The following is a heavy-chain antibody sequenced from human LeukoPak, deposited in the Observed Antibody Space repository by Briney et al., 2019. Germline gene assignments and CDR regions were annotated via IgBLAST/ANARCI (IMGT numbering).Heavy chain of an antibody. V-gene: IGHV3-48*03. J-gene: IGHJ4*02. Sequence: GGSLRLSCAASGFTFSSYEMNWVRQAPGKGLEWVSYISSSGSTIYYADSVKGRFTISRDSAKNSLYLQMNSLRAEDTAVYYCASGFSSYFDYWGQGTLVTVSS. CDR3: ASGFSSYFDY. CDR1: GFTFSSYE. CDR2: ISSSGSTI. D-gene: IGHD6-6*01.